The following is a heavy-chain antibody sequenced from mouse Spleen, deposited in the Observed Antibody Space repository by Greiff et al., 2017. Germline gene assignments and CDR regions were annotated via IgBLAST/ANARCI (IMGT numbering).Heavy chain of an antibody. D-gene: IGHD3-3*01. J-gene: IGHJ1*03. CDR3: ARGGTEYFDV. Sequence: QVQLRQSGPELVKPGATVKISCKASGYALSSYGMNWVRQRPGKGLEWMGRIYRGGGDTNYNGKCKGKATLTADKSSSTAYMQLSSLTSADSAVYFCARGGTEYFDVWGTGTTVTVSS. CDR2: IYRGGGDT. CDR1: GYALSSYG. V-gene: IGHV1-82*01.